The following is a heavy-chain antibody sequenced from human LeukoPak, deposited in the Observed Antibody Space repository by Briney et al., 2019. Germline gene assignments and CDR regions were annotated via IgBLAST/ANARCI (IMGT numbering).Heavy chain of an antibody. CDR1: GYTFTRHY. J-gene: IGHJ3*02. Sequence: GASVKVSCKASGYTFTRHYMNWVRQAPGQGLEWMGKINPGSGATGYAQKFQGRVTMTRDTSTSTVYMELTSLRSADTAVYCARGGTTYAFDIWGQGTMVTVSS. D-gene: IGHD2/OR15-2a*01. V-gene: IGHV1-46*01. CDR3: RGGTTYAFDI. CDR2: INPGSGAT.